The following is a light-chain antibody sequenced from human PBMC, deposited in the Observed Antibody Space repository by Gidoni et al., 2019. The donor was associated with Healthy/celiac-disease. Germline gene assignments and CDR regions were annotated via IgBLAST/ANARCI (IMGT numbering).Light chain of an antibody. CDR3: QQYGSSSYT. J-gene: IGKJ2*01. V-gene: IGKV3-20*01. Sequence: EIVLTQSPGTLSLSPGERATLSCRASQSVRSSYLAWYQQKPGQAPRILIYGAYSRATGIPDRVSGSGSGTDFTLTISRLETEDFAVYYCQQYGSSSYTFGQGTKLEIK. CDR1: QSVRSSY. CDR2: GAY.